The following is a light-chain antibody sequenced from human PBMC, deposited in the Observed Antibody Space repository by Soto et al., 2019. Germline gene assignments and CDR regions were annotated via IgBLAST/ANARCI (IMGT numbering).Light chain of an antibody. CDR2: AAS. Sequence: DIQMNQSPSSLSSSVGARVTITCRASQSISSYLNWYQQKPGKAPKLLIYAASSLQSGVPSRFSGRGSGTDFTLTISSLQPEDFATYYCQQSYSTPQTFGQGTKVQIK. V-gene: IGKV1-39*01. CDR1: QSISSY. CDR3: QQSYSTPQT. J-gene: IGKJ1*01.